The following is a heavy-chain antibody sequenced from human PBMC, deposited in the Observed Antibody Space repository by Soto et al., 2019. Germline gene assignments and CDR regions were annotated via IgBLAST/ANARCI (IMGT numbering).Heavy chain of an antibody. Sequence: QITLKESGPTLVKPTQTLTLTCTFSGFSLNTGGLGVGWIRQPPGKALEWLALIYWDGDKRYSPSLESRLSITKDTSNNQVVLTMTDMFPVDTGTYYCAHSRFGGDCLRAYSSHYYYGMDVWGQGTTVTVSS. V-gene: IGHV2-5*02. J-gene: IGHJ6*02. D-gene: IGHD2-21*01. CDR2: IYWDGDK. CDR1: GFSLNTGGLG. CDR3: AHSRFGGDCLRAYSSHYYYGMDV.